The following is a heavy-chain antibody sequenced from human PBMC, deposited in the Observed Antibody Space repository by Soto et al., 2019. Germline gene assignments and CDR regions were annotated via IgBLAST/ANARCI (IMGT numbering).Heavy chain of an antibody. J-gene: IGHJ4*02. CDR2: IYSGGST. D-gene: IGHD2-2*01. CDR3: ARLLGYCSSTSCHDFDY. Sequence: PGGSLRLSCAASGFTVSSNYMSWVRQAPGKGLEWVSVIYSGGSTYYADSVKGRFTISGHNSKNTLYLQMNSLRAEDTAVYYCARLLGYCSSTSCHDFDYWGQGTLVTVSS. V-gene: IGHV3-53*04. CDR1: GFTVSSNY.